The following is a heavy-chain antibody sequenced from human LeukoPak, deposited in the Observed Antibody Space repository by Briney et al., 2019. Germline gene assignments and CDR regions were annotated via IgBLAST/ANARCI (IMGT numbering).Heavy chain of an antibody. CDR3: AKLAAEGTDY. J-gene: IGHJ4*02. Sequence: PGGSLRLSCAASGFTFSSYAMTWVRQAPGKGLEWVSGSSGGGGSTFYADHVKGRFPTSRDNSKNPLHLQMNSLRAEDTAVYYCAKLAAEGTDYWGQGTLVTVSS. V-gene: IGHV3-23*01. CDR2: SSGGGGST. CDR1: GFTFSSYA. D-gene: IGHD6-13*01.